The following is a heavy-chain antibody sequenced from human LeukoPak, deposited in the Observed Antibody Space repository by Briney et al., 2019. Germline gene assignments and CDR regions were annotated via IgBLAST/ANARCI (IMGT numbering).Heavy chain of an antibody. Sequence: GGSLRLSCSPSGFSLSNYWMHWVRQAPGKGLVWVSRINPDGSVTNHADSVKGRFTISRDNAKNTLYLQMNSLRVEDTAAYYCSRDTYGYEDHWGQGTLVTVSS. J-gene: IGHJ4*02. D-gene: IGHD3-16*01. CDR2: INPDGSVT. V-gene: IGHV3-74*01. CDR3: SRDTYGYEDH. CDR1: GFSLSNYW.